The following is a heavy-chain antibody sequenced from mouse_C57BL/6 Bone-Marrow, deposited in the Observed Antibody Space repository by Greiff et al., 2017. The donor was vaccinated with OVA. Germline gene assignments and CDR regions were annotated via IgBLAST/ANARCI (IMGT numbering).Heavy chain of an antibody. CDR1: GFTFSDYG. J-gene: IGHJ4*01. Sequence: EVQLQESGGGLVKPGGSLKLSCAASGFTFSDYGMHWVRQAPEKGLEWVAYISSGSSTIYYADTVKGRFTISRDNAKNTLFLQMTSLRSEDTAMYYCARGIPLLRAMDYWGQGTSVTVSS. CDR3: ARGIPLLRAMDY. CDR2: ISSGSSTI. V-gene: IGHV5-17*01. D-gene: IGHD1-2*01.